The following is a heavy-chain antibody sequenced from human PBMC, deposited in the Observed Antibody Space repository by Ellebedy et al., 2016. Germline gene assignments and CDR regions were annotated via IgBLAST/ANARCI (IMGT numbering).Heavy chain of an antibody. V-gene: IGHV3-7*03. Sequence: GGSLRLSCAASGFTFSSYWMSWVRQAPGKGLEWVANIKQDGSEKYYVASVKGRFTIFRDNAKNSLYLQKNSLRAEDTAVYYCARTNYDILTGYLSDYYFDYWGQGTLVTVSS. D-gene: IGHD3-9*01. CDR1: GFTFSSYW. CDR3: ARTNYDILTGYLSDYYFDY. J-gene: IGHJ4*02. CDR2: IKQDGSEK.